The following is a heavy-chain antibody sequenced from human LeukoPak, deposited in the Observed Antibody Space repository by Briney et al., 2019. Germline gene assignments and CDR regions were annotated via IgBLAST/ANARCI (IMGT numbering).Heavy chain of an antibody. V-gene: IGHV4-59*01. D-gene: IGHD3-10*01. J-gene: IGHJ4*02. Sequence: SETLSLTCNVSGDSINTYFWNWIRQPPGKGLEWLGYISHSGSTNYNPSLKSRVTISVDTSKNQFSLKLSSVTAADTAVYYCAGVYYYGSGSYFYWGQGTLVTVSS. CDR2: ISHSGST. CDR3: AGVYYYGSGSYFY. CDR1: GDSINTYF.